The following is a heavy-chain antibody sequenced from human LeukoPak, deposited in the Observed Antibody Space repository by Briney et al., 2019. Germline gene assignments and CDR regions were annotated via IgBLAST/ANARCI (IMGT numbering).Heavy chain of an antibody. CDR1: GGSISSGGYY. CDR2: IYYSGST. V-gene: IGHV4-31*03. D-gene: IGHD3-10*01. J-gene: IGHJ4*02. CDR3: ARLERITMVRGVIDGIDY. Sequence: PSETLSLTCTVSGGSISSGGYYWSWIRQHPGKGLEWIGYIYYSGSTYSNPSLKSRVTISVDTSKHQFSLKLSSVTAADTAVYYCARLERITMVRGVIDGIDYWGQGTLVTVSS.